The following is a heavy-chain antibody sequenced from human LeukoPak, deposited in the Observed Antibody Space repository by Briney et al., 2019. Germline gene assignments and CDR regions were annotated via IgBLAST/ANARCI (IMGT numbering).Heavy chain of an antibody. D-gene: IGHD3-22*01. Sequence: SVKVSCKASGGTFSSYAISWVRQAPGQGLEWMGRIIPIFGTANYAQKFQGRVTITTDESTSMAYMELSSLRSEDTAVYYCARRHYYYDSSGGLDYWGQGTLVTVSS. CDR3: ARRHYYYDSSGGLDY. CDR2: IIPIFGTA. V-gene: IGHV1-69*05. CDR1: GGTFSSYA. J-gene: IGHJ4*02.